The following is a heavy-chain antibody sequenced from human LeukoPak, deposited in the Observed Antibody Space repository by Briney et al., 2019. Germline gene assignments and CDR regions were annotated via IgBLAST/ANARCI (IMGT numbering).Heavy chain of an antibody. J-gene: IGHJ4*02. Sequence: GGSLRLSCAASGFSFTNYWMSWVRQAPGKGLEWVANIKQDGSEKNYVDSVKGRFTISRDNAKNSLELQMNSLRDEDTAVYYCARAGGYASSWAYWGQGTLVTVSS. D-gene: IGHD5-12*01. CDR3: ARAGGYASSWAY. V-gene: IGHV3-7*01. CDR2: IKQDGSEK. CDR1: GFSFTNYW.